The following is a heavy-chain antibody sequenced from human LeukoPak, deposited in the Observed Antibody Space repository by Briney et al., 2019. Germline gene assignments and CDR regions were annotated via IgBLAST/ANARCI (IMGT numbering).Heavy chain of an antibody. V-gene: IGHV3-23*01. Sequence: GGSLRLSCAASGFTFSSYAMSWVRQAPGKGLEWVSAISGSGGSTYYADSVKGRFTISRDNSKNTLYLQMNSLRAEDTAVYYCARYLGPGFYYFDYWGQGTLVTVSS. D-gene: IGHD2-2*02. CDR1: GFTFSSYA. CDR2: ISGSGGST. CDR3: ARYLGPGFYYFDY. J-gene: IGHJ4*02.